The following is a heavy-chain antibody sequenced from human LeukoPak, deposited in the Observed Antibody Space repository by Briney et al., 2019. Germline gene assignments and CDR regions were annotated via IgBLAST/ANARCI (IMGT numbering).Heavy chain of an antibody. V-gene: IGHV4-30-2*01. CDR1: GGSTSSGGYS. CDR3: ARVVYNYYDSSGEAFDI. Sequence: SETLSLTCAVSGGSTSSGGYSWSWIRQPPGKGLEWIGYIYHSGSTYYNPSLKSRVTISVDRSKNQFSLKLSSVTAADTAVYYCARVVYNYYDSSGEAFDIWGQGTMVTVSS. CDR2: IYHSGST. J-gene: IGHJ3*02. D-gene: IGHD3-22*01.